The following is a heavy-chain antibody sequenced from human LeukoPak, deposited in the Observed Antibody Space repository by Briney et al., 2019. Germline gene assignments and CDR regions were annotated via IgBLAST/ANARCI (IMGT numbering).Heavy chain of an antibody. V-gene: IGHV1-2*02. Sequence: ASVKVSCKASGYTFTGYYMHWVRQAPGQGLEWMGWINPNSGGTNYAQKFQGRVTMTRDTSISTAYMELSRLRSDDTAVYYCARDRVAARIMDYWGQGTLVGVSS. D-gene: IGHD6-13*01. CDR2: INPNSGGT. J-gene: IGHJ4*02. CDR1: GYTFTGYY. CDR3: ARDRVAARIMDY.